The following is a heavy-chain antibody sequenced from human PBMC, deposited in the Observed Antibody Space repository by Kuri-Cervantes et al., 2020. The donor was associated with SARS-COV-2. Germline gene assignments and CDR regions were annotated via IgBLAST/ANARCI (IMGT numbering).Heavy chain of an antibody. Sequence: SETLSLTCAVYGGSFSGYYWSWIRQPPGKGLEWIGEINHSGSTNYNPSLKSRVTVSVDTSKNQFSLKLSSVTAADTAVYYCARARGSDSGYAFDIWGQGTMVTVSS. CDR2: INHSGST. CDR1: GGSFSGYY. D-gene: IGHD3-10*01. V-gene: IGHV4-34*01. J-gene: IGHJ3*02. CDR3: ARARGSDSGYAFDI.